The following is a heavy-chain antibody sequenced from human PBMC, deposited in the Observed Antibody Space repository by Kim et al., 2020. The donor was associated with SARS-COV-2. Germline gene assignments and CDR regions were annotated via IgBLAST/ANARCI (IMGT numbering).Heavy chain of an antibody. CDR3: ARGPPDTRCYWVAFDI. D-gene: IGHD2-8*02. J-gene: IGHJ3*02. CDR2: IRSKDNGFTT. V-gene: IGHV3-73*01. CDR1: GFTDFSDSA. Sequence: GGSLRLSCAASGFTDFSDSAVYWVRQASGKGLGCLGLIRSKDNGFTTTSVASVKGRSTISRDDSKNTAYLQMNGLKSGDTAIYYCARGPPDTRCYWVAFDIWGQGTVVTVSS.